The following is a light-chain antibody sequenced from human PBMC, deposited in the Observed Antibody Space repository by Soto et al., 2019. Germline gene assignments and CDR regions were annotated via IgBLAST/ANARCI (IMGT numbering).Light chain of an antibody. CDR3: QHYNSYSEA. CDR1: QTISSW. CDR2: KAS. J-gene: IGKJ1*01. V-gene: IGKV1-5*03. Sequence: DIQMTQSPSTLSGSVGDRVTITCRASQTISSWLAWYQQKPGKAPKLLIYKASTLKSGVPSRFSGSGSGTEFTLTISRLQPDDFATYYCQHYNSYSEAFGQGTKVEI.